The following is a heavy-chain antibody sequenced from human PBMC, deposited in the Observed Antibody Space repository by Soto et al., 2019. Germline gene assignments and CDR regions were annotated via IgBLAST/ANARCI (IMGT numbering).Heavy chain of an antibody. D-gene: IGHD2-2*01. Sequence: GGSLRLSCAASGFTFSSYAMHWVRQAPGKGLEWVAVISYDGSNKYYADSVKGRFTISRDNSKNTLYLQMNSLRAEDTAVYYCARDPRDIVVVPAAHRAYYYYGMDVWGQGTTVTVSS. CDR3: ARDPRDIVVVPAAHRAYYYYGMDV. CDR1: GFTFSSYA. V-gene: IGHV3-30-3*01. CDR2: ISYDGSNK. J-gene: IGHJ6*02.